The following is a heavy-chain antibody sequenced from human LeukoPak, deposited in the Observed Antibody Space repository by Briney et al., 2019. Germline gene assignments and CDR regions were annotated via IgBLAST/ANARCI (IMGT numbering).Heavy chain of an antibody. J-gene: IGHJ4*02. D-gene: IGHD1-20*01. V-gene: IGHV1-46*01. CDR2: INPSGGSR. CDR3: ARDAIPGRTSHFDY. Sequence: ASVKVSCKASGYTFTSYYMHWLRQAPGQGLEWMGIINPSGGSRSYAQKFQGRVTLARDTSASTVYMEVSSLRSEDTAVYYCARDAIPGRTSHFDYWGQGTLVTVSS. CDR1: GYTFTSYY.